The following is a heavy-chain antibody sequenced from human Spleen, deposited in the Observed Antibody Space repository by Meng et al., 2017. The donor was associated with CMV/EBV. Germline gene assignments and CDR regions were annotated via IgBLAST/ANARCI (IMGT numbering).Heavy chain of an antibody. V-gene: IGHV3-33*06. Sequence: ASGFTCSSYGMHWVRQAPGKGLEWVAVIWYDGSNKYYADSVKGRFTISRDNSKNTLYLQMNSLRAEDTAVYYCAKVGWFGELSVDYWGQGTLVTVSS. CDR1: GFTCSSYG. CDR2: IWYDGSNK. D-gene: IGHD3-10*01. J-gene: IGHJ4*02. CDR3: AKVGWFGELSVDY.